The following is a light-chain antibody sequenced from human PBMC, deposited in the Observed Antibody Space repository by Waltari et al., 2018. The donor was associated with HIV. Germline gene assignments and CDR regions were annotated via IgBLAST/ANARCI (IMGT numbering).Light chain of an antibody. CDR2: DAS. CDR3: QQYHDWTV. V-gene: IGKV3-15*01. CDR1: QGISHN. J-gene: IGKJ4*01. Sequence: MTQSPATLSVSPGETVTLSCRASQGISHNLAWYQQKPGQAPRLLIFDASSRAAGIPARFSGSVSGTEFTLTISSLQSEDFAIYYCQQYHDWTVFGGGTKVEFK.